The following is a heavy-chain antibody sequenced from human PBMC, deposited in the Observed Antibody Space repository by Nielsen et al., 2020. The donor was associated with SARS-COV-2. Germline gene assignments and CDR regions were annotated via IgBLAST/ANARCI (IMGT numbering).Heavy chain of an antibody. V-gene: IGHV1-18*01. D-gene: IGHD3-22*01. Sequence: ASVKVSCKAAGLTSTTFGISWVRQPPGQGLEWMGGIIAYEGNTNYAQKFQGRVAMDTDTSTSTAYMELRSLSTDDTAVYYCARAQNYYDSSGYLRNDAFDIWGQGTMVTVST. CDR1: GLTSTTFG. CDR2: IIAYEGNT. J-gene: IGHJ3*02. CDR3: ARAQNYYDSSGYLRNDAFDI.